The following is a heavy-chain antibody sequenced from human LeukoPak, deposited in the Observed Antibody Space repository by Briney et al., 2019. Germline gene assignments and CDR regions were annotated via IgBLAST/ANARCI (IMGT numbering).Heavy chain of an antibody. J-gene: IGHJ6*02. CDR1: GFTFSSHG. Sequence: PGGSLRLSCAASGFTFSSHGMNWVRQAPGKGLEWVALISNDGSNKYYPDSVKGRFTISRDNSKNTLYLQMNSLRAEDTAVYYCAGDCEGNSRYYYYGMDVWGQGTTVTVSS. CDR3: AGDCEGNSRYYYYGMDV. V-gene: IGHV3-30*12. CDR2: ISNDGSNK. D-gene: IGHD1-7*01.